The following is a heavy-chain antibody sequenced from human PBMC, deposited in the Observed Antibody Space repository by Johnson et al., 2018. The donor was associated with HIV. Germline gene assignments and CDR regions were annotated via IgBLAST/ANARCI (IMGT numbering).Heavy chain of an antibody. CDR1: GFTFSSYA. J-gene: IGHJ3*02. CDR3: ASSSYYDSSGFYAFDI. D-gene: IGHD3-22*01. CDR2: IYSGGST. V-gene: IGHV3-23*05. Sequence: VQLVESGGGLVQPGGSLRLSCAASGFTFSSYAMSWVRQAPGKGLEWVSAIYSGGSTYYADSVQGRFPISRDNSKNTLNLQMNSLRAENTAVYYCASSSYYDSSGFYAFDIWGQGTMVTVSS.